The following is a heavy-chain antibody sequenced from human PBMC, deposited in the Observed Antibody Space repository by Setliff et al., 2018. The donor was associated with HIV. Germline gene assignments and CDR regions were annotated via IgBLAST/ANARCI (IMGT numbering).Heavy chain of an antibody. CDR1: GYTFTTYS. D-gene: IGHD2-15*01. Sequence: ASVKVSCKASGYTFTTYSMHWVRQAPGQSLEWMGWLNAGKGDTKFSQEFQGRITINWDTSASTAYLELRSLSSVTAADTAVYYCAAEGVQGSSYYYMDVWGKGTTVTVSS. CDR2: LNAGKGDT. V-gene: IGHV1-3*03. CDR3: AAEGVQGSSYYYMDV. J-gene: IGHJ6*03.